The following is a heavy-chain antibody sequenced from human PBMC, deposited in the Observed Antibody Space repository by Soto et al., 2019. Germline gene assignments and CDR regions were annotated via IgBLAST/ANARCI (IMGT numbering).Heavy chain of an antibody. CDR2: IFYTGNT. J-gene: IGHJ5*02. CDR1: VGPSSSYY. CDR3: ARNNVRGVSNSYNWMDP. D-gene: IGHD3-10*01. V-gene: IGHV4-59*01. Sequence: SETLSLTCNVSVGPSSSYYWSWIRQSPGKGLEWIGQIFYTGNTNYNPSLKSRVTMSVDIPKKQFSLKLRSVTTADTAIYFCARNNVRGVSNSYNWMDPWGQGTLVTVSS.